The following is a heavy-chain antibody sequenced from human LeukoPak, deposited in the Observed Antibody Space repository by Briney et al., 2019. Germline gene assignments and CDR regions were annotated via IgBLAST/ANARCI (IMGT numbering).Heavy chain of an antibody. CDR1: GGSISTYY. CDR2: VSTSGTT. D-gene: IGHD3-9*01. CDR3: ARGSYYDTLTGYYRGSFDS. J-gene: IGHJ4*02. Sequence: SETLSLTCTVSGGSISTYYWSWIRQPAEKGLEWIGRVSTSGTTQYNPSFKSRVTMSVDTSSNQFSLKLSSMTAADTAVYYCARGSYYDTLTGYYRGSFDSWGQGTLVTVSS. V-gene: IGHV4-4*07.